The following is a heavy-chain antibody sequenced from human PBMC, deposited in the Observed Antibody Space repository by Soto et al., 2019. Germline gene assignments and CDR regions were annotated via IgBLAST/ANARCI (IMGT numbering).Heavy chain of an antibody. CDR2: IIPIFGTA. V-gene: IGHV1-69*13. J-gene: IGHJ6*02. Sequence: GASVKVCCKASGGTFSSYAISWVRQAHGQGLEWMGGIIPIFGTANYAQKFQGRVTITADESTSTAYMELSSLRSEDTAVYYCARGRRKAAAGLRHYYYYGMDVWGQGTTVTVSS. CDR1: GGTFSSYA. CDR3: ARGRRKAAAGLRHYYYYGMDV. D-gene: IGHD6-13*01.